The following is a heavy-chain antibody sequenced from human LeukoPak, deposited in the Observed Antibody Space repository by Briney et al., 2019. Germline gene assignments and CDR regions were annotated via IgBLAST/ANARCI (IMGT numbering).Heavy chain of an antibody. J-gene: IGHJ4*02. Sequence: ASVKVSCKASGGTFSSYAISWVRQAPGQGLEWMGIINPSGGSTSYAQKFQGRVTMTRDTSTSTVYMELSSLRSEDTAVYYCAREGYDILTGYSGFDYWGQGTLVTVSS. V-gene: IGHV1-46*01. CDR2: INPSGGST. D-gene: IGHD3-9*01. CDR1: GGTFSSYA. CDR3: AREGYDILTGYSGFDY.